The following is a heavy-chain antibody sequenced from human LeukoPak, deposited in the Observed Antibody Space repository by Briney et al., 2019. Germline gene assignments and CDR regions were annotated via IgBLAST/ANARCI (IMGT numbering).Heavy chain of an antibody. Sequence: GESLKISCAASGFTVSSNYMSWVRQAPGKGLEWVSVIYSGGSTYYADSVKGRFTIPRDNSKNTLYLQMNSLRAEDTAVYYCARDADYGPDAFDIWGQGTMVTVSS. CDR3: ARDADYGPDAFDI. J-gene: IGHJ3*02. CDR1: GFTVSSNY. V-gene: IGHV3-53*01. D-gene: IGHD4/OR15-4a*01. CDR2: IYSGGST.